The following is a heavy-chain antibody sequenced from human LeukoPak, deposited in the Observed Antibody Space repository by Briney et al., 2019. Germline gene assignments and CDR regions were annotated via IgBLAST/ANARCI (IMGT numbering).Heavy chain of an antibody. CDR1: GYTFTSYY. CDR2: INPSGGST. CDR3: ARDSRVGYDILTGYWDFDY. D-gene: IGHD3-9*01. Sequence: ASVKVSCKASGYTFTSYYMHWVRQAPGQGLEWMGIINPSGGSTSYAHKFQGRVTMTRDTSTSTVYMELSSLRSEDTAVYYCARDSRVGYDILTGYWDFDYWGQGTLVTVSS. J-gene: IGHJ4*02. V-gene: IGHV1-46*01.